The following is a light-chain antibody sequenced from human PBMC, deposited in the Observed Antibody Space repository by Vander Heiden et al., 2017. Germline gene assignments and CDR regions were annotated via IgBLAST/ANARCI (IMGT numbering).Light chain of an antibody. CDR2: EVT. CDR3: ISYAGSNNLV. V-gene: IGLV2-8*01. J-gene: IGLJ2*01. Sequence: QSALTHPPSASGSPGQSLTVSCTGTSSDLGGYKYVSCYQQHPGKAPKLMIYEVTKRPSGVPDRFSGSKSGNTASLTVSGLQAEDEADYYCISYAGSNNLVFGGGTKLTVL. CDR1: SSDLGGYKY.